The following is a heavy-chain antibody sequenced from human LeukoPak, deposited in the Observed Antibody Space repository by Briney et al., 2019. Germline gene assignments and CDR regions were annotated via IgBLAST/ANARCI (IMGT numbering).Heavy chain of an antibody. CDR3: ANFAAGTPDDY. V-gene: IGHV3-30*18. D-gene: IGHD6-13*01. J-gene: IGHJ4*02. CDR2: ISYDGSNK. CDR1: GITFRNFA. Sequence: GGSLRLSCAASGITFRNFAMSWVRQAPGKGLEWVAVISYDGSNKYYADSVKGRFTISRDNSKNTLYLQMNSLRAEDTAVYYCANFAAGTPDDYWGQGTLVTVSS.